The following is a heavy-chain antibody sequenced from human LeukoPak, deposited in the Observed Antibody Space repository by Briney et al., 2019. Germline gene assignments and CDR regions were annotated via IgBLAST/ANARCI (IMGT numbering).Heavy chain of an antibody. Sequence: SETLSLTCTVSGGSISSGSYYWGWIRQPPGKGLEWIGSIYHSGSTYYNPSLKSRVTISVDTSKNQFSLKLSSVTAADTAVYYCARQGTIFGVTNFDYWGQGTLVTVSS. CDR1: GGSISSGSYY. CDR3: ARQGTIFGVTNFDY. J-gene: IGHJ4*02. CDR2: IYHSGST. D-gene: IGHD3-3*01. V-gene: IGHV4-39*01.